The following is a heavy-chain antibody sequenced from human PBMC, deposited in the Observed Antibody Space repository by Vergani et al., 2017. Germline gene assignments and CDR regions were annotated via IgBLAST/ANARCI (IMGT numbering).Heavy chain of an antibody. V-gene: IGHV4-59*01. CDR1: GGSISSYY. CDR2: IYYSGST. D-gene: IGHD3-16*01. J-gene: IGHJ4*02. CDR3: ASVGGGPFFYC. Sequence: QVQLQESGPGLVKPSETLSLTCTVPGGSISSYYWSWIRQPPGKGLEWIGYIYYSGSTNYNPSLKSRVTISVDTSKNQFSLKLSSVTAADTAVYYCASVGGGPFFYCWGQGTLVTVSS.